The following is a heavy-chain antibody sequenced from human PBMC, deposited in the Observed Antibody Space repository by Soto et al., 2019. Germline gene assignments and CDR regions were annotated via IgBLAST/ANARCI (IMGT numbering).Heavy chain of an antibody. CDR2: IIPIFGTA. CDR3: ASTRLDYGDYGRSYYYYGMDV. CDR1: GGTFSSYA. Sequence: QVQLVQFGAEVKKPGSSVKVSCKASGGTFSSYAISWVRQAPGQGLEWMGGIIPIFGTANYAQKFQGRVTITADESTSTAYMELSSLRSEDTAVYYCASTRLDYGDYGRSYYYYGMDVWGQGTTVTVSS. J-gene: IGHJ6*02. D-gene: IGHD4-17*01. V-gene: IGHV1-69*12.